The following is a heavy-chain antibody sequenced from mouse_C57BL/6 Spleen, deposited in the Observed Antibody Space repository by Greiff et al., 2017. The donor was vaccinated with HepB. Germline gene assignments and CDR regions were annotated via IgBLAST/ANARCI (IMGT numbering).Heavy chain of an antibody. V-gene: IGHV1-80*01. D-gene: IGHD2-4*01. Sequence: VQLQQSGAELVKPGASVKISCKASGYAFSSYWMNWVQQRPGKGLEWIGQIYPGDGDTNYNGKFKGKATLTADKYSSTAYMQLSSLTSEDSAVYYSGRGGDYPFEYWGKGTTVTVST. CDR2: IYPGDGDT. J-gene: IGHJ2*01. CDR1: GYAFSSYW. CDR3: GRGGDYPFEY.